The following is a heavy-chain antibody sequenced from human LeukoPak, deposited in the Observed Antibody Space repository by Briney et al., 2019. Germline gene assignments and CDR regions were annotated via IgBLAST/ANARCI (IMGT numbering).Heavy chain of an antibody. CDR2: IKKDGSEK. CDR1: GFTFSSYF. D-gene: IGHD1-1*01. J-gene: IGHJ6*03. V-gene: IGHV3-7*01. Sequence: GGSLRLSCAASGFTFSSYFMSWVRQAPGKGLEWVANIKKDGSEKYYVDSVKGRFTISRDNAKNSLYLQMNSLRAEDTAVYYCARSTPSTYYYYMDVWGKGTTVTVSS. CDR3: ARSTPSTYYYYMDV.